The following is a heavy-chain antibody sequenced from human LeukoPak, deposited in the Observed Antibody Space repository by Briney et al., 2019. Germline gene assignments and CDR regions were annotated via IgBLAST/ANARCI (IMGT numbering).Heavy chain of an antibody. D-gene: IGHD4-17*01. CDR3: ARANEAVTTWRYYYSVDV. V-gene: IGHV3-30-3*01. Sequence: PGGSLRLSCAASGFTFGSYAMHWVRQAPGKGLEWVAVISYDGSNKYYADSVKGRFTISRDNSKNTLYLQMNSLRAEDTAVYYCARANEAVTTWRYYYSVDVWGQGTTVTVSS. CDR1: GFTFGSYA. J-gene: IGHJ6*02. CDR2: ISYDGSNK.